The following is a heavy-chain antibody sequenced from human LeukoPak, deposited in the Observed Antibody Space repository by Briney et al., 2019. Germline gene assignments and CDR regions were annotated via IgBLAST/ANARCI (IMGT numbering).Heavy chain of an antibody. D-gene: IGHD6-13*01. Sequence: SETLSLTCAVYGGSFSGYYWSWIRQPPGKGLEWIGEINHSGSTNYNPSLKSRVTISVDTSKNQFSLKLSSVTAAGTAVYYCARRPQQQLPQDYWGQGTLVTVSS. CDR2: INHSGST. CDR3: ARRPQQQLPQDY. V-gene: IGHV4-34*01. J-gene: IGHJ4*02. CDR1: GGSFSGYY.